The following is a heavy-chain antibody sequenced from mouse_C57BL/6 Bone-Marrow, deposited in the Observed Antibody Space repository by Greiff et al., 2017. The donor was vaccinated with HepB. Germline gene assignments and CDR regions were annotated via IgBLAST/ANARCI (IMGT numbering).Heavy chain of an antibody. CDR3: ARNGFITTVDWYFDV. V-gene: IGHV2-2*01. CDR2: IWSGGST. J-gene: IGHJ1*03. Sequence: QVQLKESGPGLVQPSQSLSITCTVSGFSLTSYGVHWVRQSPGKGLEWLGVIWSGGSTDYNAAFISRLSISKDNSKSQVFFKMNSLQADDTAIYYCARNGFITTVDWYFDVWGTGTTVTVSS. CDR1: GFSLTSYG. D-gene: IGHD1-1*01.